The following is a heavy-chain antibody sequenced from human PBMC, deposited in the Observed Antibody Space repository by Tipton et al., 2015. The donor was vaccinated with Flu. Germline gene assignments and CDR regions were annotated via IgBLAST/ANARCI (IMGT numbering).Heavy chain of an antibody. CDR2: MNPNSGNT. Sequence: QMQLVQSGAEVKKPGASVKVSCKASGYTFTSYDINWVRQATGQGLEWMGWMNPNSGNTGYAQKFQGRVTMTRNTSISTAYMELSGLRSEDPAVYSCARGFPRAAAAVGWWFAPWGQGPLVTVSS. J-gene: IGHJ5*02. D-gene: IGHD6-13*01. CDR3: ARGFPRAAAAVGWWFAP. CDR1: GYTFTSYD. V-gene: IGHV1-8*01.